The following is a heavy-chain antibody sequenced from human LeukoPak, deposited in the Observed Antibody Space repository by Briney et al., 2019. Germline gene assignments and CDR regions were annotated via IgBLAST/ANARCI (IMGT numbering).Heavy chain of an antibody. CDR2: INPSGSST. CDR1: GFTFTNYY. D-gene: IGHD2-8*02. CDR3: AREESGGYFDY. J-gene: IGHJ4*02. V-gene: IGHV1-46*01. Sequence: ASVKVSCKASGFTFTNYYMHWVRQAPGRGLEWMGLINPSGSSTNYAQKFRGRVTMTRDTSTTTVYMELSSLRSEDTAVYYCAREESGGYFDYGGQGTLVTVSS.